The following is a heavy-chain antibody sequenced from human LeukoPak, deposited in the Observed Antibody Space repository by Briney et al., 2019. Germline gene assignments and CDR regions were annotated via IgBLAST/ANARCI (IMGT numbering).Heavy chain of an antibody. Sequence: PSETLSLTCTVSGGSISSYYWSWIRQPAGKGLEWIGRIYTSGSTNYNPSLKSRVTMSVDTSKNQFSLKLSSVTAADTAVYYCARDQSPANLLYGDYCYYGMDVWGQGTTVTVSS. CDR2: IYTSGST. J-gene: IGHJ6*02. V-gene: IGHV4-4*07. CDR3: ARDQSPANLLYGDYCYYGMDV. D-gene: IGHD4-17*01. CDR1: GGSISSYY.